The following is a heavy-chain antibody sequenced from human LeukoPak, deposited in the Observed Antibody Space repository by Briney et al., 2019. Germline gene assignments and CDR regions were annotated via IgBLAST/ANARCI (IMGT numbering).Heavy chain of an antibody. D-gene: IGHD5-12*01. Sequence: SETLSLTCTVSVCSISSSSYYGGWIRQPPGKGLEGIGSIYYSGSTYYNPSLKSRVTISVDTSKNQFSLKLSSVTAADTAVYYCARYSGYDYVEYFDYWGQGTLVTVSS. CDR3: ARYSGYDYVEYFDY. V-gene: IGHV4-39*01. CDR1: VCSISSSSYY. J-gene: IGHJ4*02. CDR2: IYYSGST.